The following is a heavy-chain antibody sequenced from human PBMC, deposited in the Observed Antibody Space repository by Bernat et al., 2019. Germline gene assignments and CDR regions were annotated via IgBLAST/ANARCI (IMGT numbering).Heavy chain of an antibody. CDR1: GFSLSTSGVG. CDR3: AHRAGDYDILTGYYTYYFDY. J-gene: IGHJ4*02. CDR2: IYWDDDK. Sequence: QITLKESGPTLVKPTQTLTLTCTFSGFSLSTSGVGVGWIRQPPGKALEWLALIYWDDDKRYSPSLKSRLTITKDTSKNQVVLTRTNMDPVDTATYYCAHRAGDYDILTGYYTYYFDYWGQGTLVTVSS. V-gene: IGHV2-5*02. D-gene: IGHD3-9*01.